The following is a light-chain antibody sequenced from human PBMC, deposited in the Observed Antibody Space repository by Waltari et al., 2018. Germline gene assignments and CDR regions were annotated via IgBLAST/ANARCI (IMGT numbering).Light chain of an antibody. CDR3: MQGTHIPLT. J-gene: IGKJ4*01. CDR1: QSLLHSNGNTY. Sequence: DVVMTQSPLSLPITPGQPASMTCRSSQSLLHSNGNTYLSWFLQKPGQPPRRLIYKVSKRDSGVPDRFSGSGAGTDFTLKISRVEAEDVGIYYCMQGTHIPLTFGGGTNVEIK. V-gene: IGKV2-30*02. CDR2: KVS.